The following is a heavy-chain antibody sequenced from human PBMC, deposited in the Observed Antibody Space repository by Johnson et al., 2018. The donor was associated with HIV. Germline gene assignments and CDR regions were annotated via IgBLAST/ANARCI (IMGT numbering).Heavy chain of an antibody. V-gene: IGHV3-30-3*01. CDR2: LSYDGSNK. J-gene: IGHJ3*01. Sequence: QVQLVESGGGLVQPGGSLRLSCAASGFTFSSYAMSWVRQSPGKGLEWVAVLSYDGSNKYYADSGKGRLTISRDNAKNSLYLQMNSLRAEDTAVYYCARDGRDLVTRGSFDVWGQGTVVTVSS. D-gene: IGHD3-9*01. CDR1: GFTFSSYA. CDR3: ARDGRDLVTRGSFDV.